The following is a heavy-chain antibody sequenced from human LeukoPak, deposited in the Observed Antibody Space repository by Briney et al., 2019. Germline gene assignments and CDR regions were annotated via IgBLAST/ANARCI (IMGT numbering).Heavy chain of an antibody. Sequence: GGSLRLSCATSGFALSSHWMTWVRQVPGRGPEWVANVNRDGSETYYLDSVKGRFTISKDNAKNSLYLQMNSLRAEDTALYHCARNNAMDVWGQGTTVIVSS. J-gene: IGHJ6*02. CDR3: ARNNAMDV. CDR2: VNRDGSET. D-gene: IGHD2-8*01. CDR1: GFALSSHW. V-gene: IGHV3-7*03.